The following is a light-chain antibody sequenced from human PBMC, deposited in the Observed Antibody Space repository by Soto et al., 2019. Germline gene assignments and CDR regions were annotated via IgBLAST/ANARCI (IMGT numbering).Light chain of an antibody. Sequence: DIVLTQSPLSLPVTPGEPASISCRSGQNLLHRAKYHYLDWYLQKPGQSPQLLIYLGSNRASGVPDRFSGSASGTNFTLEISRVEAEDVGVYYCQQYGTAPPRYTFGQGTKLEIK. CDR2: LGS. J-gene: IGKJ2*01. CDR3: QQYGTAPPRYT. CDR1: QNLLHRAKYHY. V-gene: IGKV2-28*01.